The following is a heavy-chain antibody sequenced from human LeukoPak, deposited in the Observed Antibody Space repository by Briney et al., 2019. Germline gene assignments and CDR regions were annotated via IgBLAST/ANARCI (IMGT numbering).Heavy chain of an antibody. CDR2: ISAYNGNT. J-gene: IGHJ6*03. D-gene: IGHD3-10*01. Sequence: ASVKVSCKASGYTFTSYGISWVRQAPGQGLEWMGWISAYNGNTNYAQKLQGRVTMTTDTSTSTAYTELRSLRSDDTAVYYCARAYYGSGSYPLIYYYYYMDVWGKGTTVTVSS. CDR3: ARAYYGSGSYPLIYYYYYMDV. CDR1: GYTFTSYG. V-gene: IGHV1-18*01.